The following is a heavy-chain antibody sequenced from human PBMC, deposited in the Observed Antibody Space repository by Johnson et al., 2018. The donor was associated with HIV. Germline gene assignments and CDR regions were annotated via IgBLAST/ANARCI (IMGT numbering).Heavy chain of an antibody. CDR3: ARDPTIAWDLKGDAFDI. V-gene: IGHV3-20*04. Sequence: EVQLVESGGGAVRPGGSLRLSCVVSGFTFEDYGMSWVRQAPGKGLEWVSGISWHSGSIGYVDSVKGRFTISRDNAKNSLYLQMNSLRAEDMALYYCARDPTIAWDLKGDAFDIWGQGTMVTVSS. CDR2: ISWHSGSI. J-gene: IGHJ3*02. D-gene: IGHD1-26*01. CDR1: GFTFEDYG.